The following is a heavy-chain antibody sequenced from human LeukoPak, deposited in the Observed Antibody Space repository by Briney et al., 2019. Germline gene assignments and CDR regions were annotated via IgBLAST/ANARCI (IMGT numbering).Heavy chain of an antibody. CDR1: GGSISSSSYY. D-gene: IGHD6-19*01. J-gene: IGHJ2*01. CDR2: IYYSGST. V-gene: IGHV4-39*07. CDR3: ARYSSGWYGGYWYFDL. Sequence: PSETLSLTCTVSGGSISSSSYYWGWIRQPPGKGLEWIGSIYYSGSTYYNPSLKSRVTISVDTSKNQFSLKLSSVTAADTAVYYCARYSSGWYGGYWYFDLWGRGTLVTVSS.